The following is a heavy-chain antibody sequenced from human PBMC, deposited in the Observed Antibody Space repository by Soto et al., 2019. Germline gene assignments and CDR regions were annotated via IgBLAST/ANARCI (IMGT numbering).Heavy chain of an antibody. D-gene: IGHD3-10*01. CDR2: IYYSGST. Sequence: SETLSLTCTVSGGSISSSSYYWGWIRQPPGKGLEWIGSIYYSGSTYYNPSLKSRVTISVDTSKNQFSLKLSSVTAADTAVYYCARLVTMEENAFDIWGQGTMVTVSS. V-gene: IGHV4-39*01. CDR3: ARLVTMEENAFDI. J-gene: IGHJ3*02. CDR1: GGSISSSSYY.